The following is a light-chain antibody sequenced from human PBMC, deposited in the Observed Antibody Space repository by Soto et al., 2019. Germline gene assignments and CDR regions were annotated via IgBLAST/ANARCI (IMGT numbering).Light chain of an antibody. CDR1: QGIHKY. V-gene: IGKV1-17*03. J-gene: IGKJ5*01. CDR3: IQHNCYPPT. Sequence: DIQMTQSPSAMSASVGDRVTITCRASQGIHKYLAWFQQKPGKVPKRLIYGASSLQSGVPSRFSGSGSGTEFTLTINSLQPEDFATYYCIQHNCYPPTFGQGTRL. CDR2: GAS.